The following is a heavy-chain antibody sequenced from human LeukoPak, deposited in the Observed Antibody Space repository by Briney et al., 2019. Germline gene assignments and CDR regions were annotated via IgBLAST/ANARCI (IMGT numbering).Heavy chain of an antibody. V-gene: IGHV1-2*02. CDR3: ARDYYGSGSRMDV. J-gene: IGHJ6*03. Sequence: GASVKVSCKASGYTFTGYYMHWVRQAPGQGLEWMGWINPNSGGTNYAQKFQGRVTMTRDTSISTAYMELSRLRSDDTAVYYCARDYYGSGSRMDVWGKGTTVTISS. CDR1: GYTFTGYY. CDR2: INPNSGGT. D-gene: IGHD3-10*01.